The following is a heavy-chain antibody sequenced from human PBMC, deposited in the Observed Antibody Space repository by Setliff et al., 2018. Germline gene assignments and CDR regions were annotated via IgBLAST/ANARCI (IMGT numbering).Heavy chain of an antibody. Sequence: GGSLRLSCAASGFTLGTYWMHWVRQVPGKGLVWVSRVNSDETTTTYADSVKGRFTISRDSAKNSLYLQMNSLRAEDTAVYYCARELGYSSTWYSHEGFNIWGQGTMVTVSS. D-gene: IGHD6-13*01. J-gene: IGHJ3*02. V-gene: IGHV3-74*01. CDR2: VNSDETTT. CDR3: ARELGYSSTWYSHEGFNI. CDR1: GFTLGTYW.